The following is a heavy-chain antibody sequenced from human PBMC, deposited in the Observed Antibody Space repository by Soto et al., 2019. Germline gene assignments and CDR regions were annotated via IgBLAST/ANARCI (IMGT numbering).Heavy chain of an antibody. J-gene: IGHJ4*02. CDR3: ARSYGSCFDY. CDR2: IYYSGST. CDR1: GGSISSYY. V-gene: IGHV4-59*08. D-gene: IGHD5-18*01. Sequence: SATLSLTCTVSGGSISSYYWSWIRQPPGKGLEWIGYIYYSGSTSYNPSLKSRVTISVDTSKNQFSLKLSSVTAADTAVYYCARSYGSCFDYWGQGTLVTVS.